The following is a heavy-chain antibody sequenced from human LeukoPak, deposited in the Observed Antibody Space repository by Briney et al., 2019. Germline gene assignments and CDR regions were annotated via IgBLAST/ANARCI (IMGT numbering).Heavy chain of an antibody. J-gene: IGHJ4*02. CDR2: ISSSGGTI. D-gene: IGHD4/OR15-4a*01. V-gene: IGHV3-48*03. CDR3: ARTLDYGNY. CDR1: GFTFSSYE. Sequence: GGSLRLSCAASGFTFSSYEMNWLRQAPGKGLEWVSYISSSGGTIYYADSVKGRFTISRDNAKNSLYLQTNSLRAEATSVYYCARTLDYGNYCSQGSLLTVSS.